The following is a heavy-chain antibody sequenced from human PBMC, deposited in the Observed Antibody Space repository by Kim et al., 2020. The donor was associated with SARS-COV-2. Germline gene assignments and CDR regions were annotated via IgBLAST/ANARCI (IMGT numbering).Heavy chain of an antibody. CDR2: IHYSGRT. J-gene: IGHJ4*02. CDR3: AREVIESSMSY. D-gene: IGHD2-21*01. Sequence: SETLSLTCTVSGDSISSSGYYWAWIRQPPGKGLEWIGSIHYSGRTYYSPSLKSRVTILIDRSKNHFSLRLSSVTAADTAVYYCAREVIESSMSYWGQGTLVTVSS. V-gene: IGHV4-39*07. CDR1: GDSISSSGYY.